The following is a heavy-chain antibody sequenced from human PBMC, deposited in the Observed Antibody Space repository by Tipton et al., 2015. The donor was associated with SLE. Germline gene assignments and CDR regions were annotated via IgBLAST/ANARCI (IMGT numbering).Heavy chain of an antibody. V-gene: IGHV4-59*08. D-gene: IGHD2-8*02. CDR3: ARLGYCTGDTVCFTGIDQ. CDR2: ISYGNT. CDR1: NGSISSYY. J-gene: IGHJ5*02. Sequence: TLSLTCTVSNGSISSYYWSWIRQPPGKGLEWLGYISYGNTKYNPSLRSRLTISVDTSKNQFSLRLSSVTAADTAVYYCARLGYCTGDTVCFTGIDQWGQGTLVTVSS.